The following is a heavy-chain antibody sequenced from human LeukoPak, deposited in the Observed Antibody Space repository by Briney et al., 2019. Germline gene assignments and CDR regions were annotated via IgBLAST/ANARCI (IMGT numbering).Heavy chain of an antibody. J-gene: IGHJ4*02. CDR3: ARADMSSGYTPTDY. V-gene: IGHV1-2*02. CDR1: GYTFTDYY. Sequence: GASVKVSCKASGYTFTDYYIHWVRQAPGQGLEWMGWINPNSGGTSYAQNFQGRVTMTRDTSISTAYMELSRLRSDDTAVYYCARADMSSGYTPTDYWGQGTLVTVSS. CDR2: INPNSGGT. D-gene: IGHD3-22*01.